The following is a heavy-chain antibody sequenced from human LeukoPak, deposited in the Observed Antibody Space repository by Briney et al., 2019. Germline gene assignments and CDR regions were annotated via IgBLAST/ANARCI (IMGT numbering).Heavy chain of an antibody. CDR1: GFTVISNY. CDR3: ARDCVIVGAPCYDY. Sequence: GGSLRLSCAASGFTVISNYMSWVRQAPGKGLEWVSVIYSGGSTYYADSVKGRFTISRDNSKNTLYLQMNSLRAEDTAVYYCARDCVIVGAPCYDYWGQGTLVTVSS. V-gene: IGHV3-66*01. D-gene: IGHD1-26*01. CDR2: IYSGGST. J-gene: IGHJ4*02.